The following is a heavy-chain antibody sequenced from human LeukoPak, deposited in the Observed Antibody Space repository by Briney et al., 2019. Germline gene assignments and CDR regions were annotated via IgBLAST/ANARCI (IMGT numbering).Heavy chain of an antibody. J-gene: IGHJ4*02. CDR2: IRYVGSDK. CDR1: GFTFSNFG. D-gene: IGHD6-19*01. Sequence: GGSLTLSCKLSGFTFSNFGIHWVRQAPGKGLEWVAFIRYVGSDKYYVDSVKGRFTISRDNSKNTLYLQMNSLRAEDTAVYYCAKFLSVQCGWYLDYWGQGSLVTVSS. V-gene: IGHV3-30*02. CDR3: AKFLSVQCGWYLDY.